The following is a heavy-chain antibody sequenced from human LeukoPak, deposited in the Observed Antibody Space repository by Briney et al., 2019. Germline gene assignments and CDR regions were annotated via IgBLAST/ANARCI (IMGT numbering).Heavy chain of an antibody. CDR1: GFTFSTYA. V-gene: IGHV3-23*01. CDR3: AKAGSSSWYLDY. D-gene: IGHD6-13*01. Sequence: GGSLRLSCAASGFTFSTYAMSWVRQAPGKGLEWVSAVSGSGDGSAGITYYADSVKSRFTISRDNSKNTLFLQMNSLRGDDTAIYYCAKAGSSSWYLDYWGQGTLVTVSS. J-gene: IGHJ4*02. CDR2: VSGSGDGSAGIT.